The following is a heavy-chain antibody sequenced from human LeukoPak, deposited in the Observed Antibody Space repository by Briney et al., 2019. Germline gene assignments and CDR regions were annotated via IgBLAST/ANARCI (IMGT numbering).Heavy chain of an antibody. Sequence: PSETLSLTCTVSGGSINTGDYYWTWIRQPPGKGLEWIGSLFYTGNTYYNPSLKTRFTISIDTSKNQFSLKLSSVTAADTAVYYCARENIVSTRDFDYWGQGTLVTVSS. D-gene: IGHD5/OR15-5a*01. J-gene: IGHJ4*02. V-gene: IGHV4-39*07. CDR2: LFYTGNT. CDR3: ARENIVSTRDFDY. CDR1: GGSINTGDYY.